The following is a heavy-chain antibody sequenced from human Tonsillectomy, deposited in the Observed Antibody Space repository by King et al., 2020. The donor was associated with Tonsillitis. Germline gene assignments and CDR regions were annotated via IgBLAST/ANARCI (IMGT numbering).Heavy chain of an antibody. CDR1: GFTFSTYW. V-gene: IGHV3-7*04. CDR3: AMDSSPALSGSWYDAFDI. CDR2: IKKDGSET. D-gene: IGHD2-15*01. J-gene: IGHJ3*02. Sequence: VQLVESGGGLVQPGGSLRLSCAASGFTFSTYWLTWVRQAPGKGLEWVANIKKDGSETYYVDSVKGRFTVSRDNAKNSLYLQMNSLRAEDTAVYYCAMDSSPALSGSWYDAFDIWGQGTMVTVSS.